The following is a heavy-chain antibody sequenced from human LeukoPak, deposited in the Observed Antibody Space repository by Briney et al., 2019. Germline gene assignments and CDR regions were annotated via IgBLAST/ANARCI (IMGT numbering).Heavy chain of an antibody. Sequence: PSETLSLTCTVSGGSISSSSYYWSWIRQPPGKGLEWIGYIYYSGSTNYNPSLKSRVTISVDTSKNQFSLKLSSVTAADTAVYYCARDKSGDSYGFYYWGQGTLVTVSS. CDR1: GGSISSSSYY. J-gene: IGHJ4*02. V-gene: IGHV4-61*01. D-gene: IGHD5-18*01. CDR2: IYYSGST. CDR3: ARDKSGDSYGFYY.